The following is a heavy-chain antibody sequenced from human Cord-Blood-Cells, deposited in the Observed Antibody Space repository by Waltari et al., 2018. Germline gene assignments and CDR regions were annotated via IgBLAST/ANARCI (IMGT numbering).Heavy chain of an antibody. CDR3: ARGAAARPN. V-gene: IGHV3-7*04. CDR1: GFTFSSSW. Sequence: EVQLVASGGGLVQPGGSLRLSWAASGFTFSSSWMGWVRQAPGKGLEWVANIKQDGSEKYYVDSVKGRFTISRDNAKNSLYLQMNSLRAEDTAVYYCARGAAARPNWGQGTLVTVSS. CDR2: IKQDGSEK. D-gene: IGHD6-6*01. J-gene: IGHJ4*02.